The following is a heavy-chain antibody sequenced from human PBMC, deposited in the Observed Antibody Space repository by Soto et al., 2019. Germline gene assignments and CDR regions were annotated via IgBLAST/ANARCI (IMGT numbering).Heavy chain of an antibody. V-gene: IGHV4-59*08. J-gene: IGHJ6*02. CDR3: ATASYFSGGSCYSNYYYGMDV. Sequence: PSETLSLTCTVSGGSISSYYWSWIRQPPGKGLEWIGYIYYSGSTNYNPSLKSRVTISVDTSKNQFSLKLSSVTAADTAVYYCATASYFSGGSCYSNYYYGMDVWGQGTTVTVSS. D-gene: IGHD2-15*01. CDR2: IYYSGST. CDR1: GGSISSYY.